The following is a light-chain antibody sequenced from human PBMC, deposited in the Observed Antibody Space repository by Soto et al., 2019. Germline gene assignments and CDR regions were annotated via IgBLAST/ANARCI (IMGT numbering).Light chain of an antibody. V-gene: IGKV3-20*01. J-gene: IGKJ5*01. CDR3: QQYNNWPGT. CDR2: GAS. CDR1: QSVTSTS. Sequence: EIVLTQSPGTLSLSPGERATLSCRASQSVTSTSLAWYQQKPGQAPRLLMYGASSRATGTPDRISGGGSGTDFTLTISSLQSEDFAVYYCQQYNNWPGTFGQGTRLEIK.